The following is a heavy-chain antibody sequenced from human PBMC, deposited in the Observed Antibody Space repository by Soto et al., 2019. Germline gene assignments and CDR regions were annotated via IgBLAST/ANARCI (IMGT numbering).Heavy chain of an antibody. CDR1: GGSFSGYY. D-gene: IGHD4-17*01. V-gene: IGHV4-34*01. CDR3: ARTTVTPYYYYGMDV. CDR2: INHSGST. Sequence: SETLSLTCAVYGGSFSGYYWSWIRQPPGKGLEWIGEINHSGSTNYNPSLKSRVTISVDTSKNQLSLKLSSVTAADTAVYYCARTTVTPYYYYGMDVWGQGTTVTVSS. J-gene: IGHJ6*02.